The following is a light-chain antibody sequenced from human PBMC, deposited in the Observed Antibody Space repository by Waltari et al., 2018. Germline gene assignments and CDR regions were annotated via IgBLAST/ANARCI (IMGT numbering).Light chain of an antibody. Sequence: DIQMTQSPSSLPASVGDRFTIPCRASQSITTYLNWYQQKPGKAPRLLIYAASSLQSGVPSRFSGSGSGTDFTLTISSLQPEDFATYYCQQSYSTLRWTFGQGTKVEIK. CDR3: QQSYSTLRWT. V-gene: IGKV1-39*01. J-gene: IGKJ1*01. CDR2: AAS. CDR1: QSITTY.